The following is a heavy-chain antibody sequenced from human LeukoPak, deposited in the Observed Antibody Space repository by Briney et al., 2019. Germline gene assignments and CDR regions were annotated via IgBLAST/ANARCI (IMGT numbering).Heavy chain of an antibody. V-gene: IGHV5-10-1*01. D-gene: IGHD6-19*01. CDR1: GYSFTSYW. J-gene: IGHJ5*02. Sequence: ESPQISCKGSGYSFTSYWISWVLQMPGKGLEWMGRIDPSDSYTNDSPSFQGHVTISVDKSISTAYLQWSSLKASDTAMYYCARCYSSGWYYLNYFDPWGHGKLASVSS. CDR3: ARCYSSGWYYLNYFDP. CDR2: IDPSDSYT.